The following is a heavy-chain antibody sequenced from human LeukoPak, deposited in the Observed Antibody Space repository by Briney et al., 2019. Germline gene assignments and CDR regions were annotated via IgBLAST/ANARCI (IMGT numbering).Heavy chain of an antibody. CDR3: ARGCSGGSCKGIY. D-gene: IGHD2-15*01. Sequence: PSETLSLTCAVYGGSFSGYYCSWIRQPPGKGLEWIGEINHSGSTNYNPSLKSRVTISVDTSKNQFSLKLSSVTAADTAVYYCARGCSGGSCKGIYWGQGDLVTVSS. CDR1: GGSFSGYY. CDR2: INHSGST. V-gene: IGHV4-34*01. J-gene: IGHJ4*02.